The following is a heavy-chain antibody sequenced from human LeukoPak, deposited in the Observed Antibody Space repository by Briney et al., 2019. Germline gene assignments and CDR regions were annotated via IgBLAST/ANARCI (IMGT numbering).Heavy chain of an antibody. J-gene: IGHJ5*02. CDR1: GGTFSSYA. CDR2: IIPIFGTS. V-gene: IGHV1-69*06. Sequence: GASVNVSCKASGGTFSSYAIIWVRQAPGQGLEWMGGIIPIFGTSNYAQKFQGRVTITADKSTSTAYMDLSSLRSEDTAIYYCARTYCGGDCYSSRGWFDLWGQGTLVTVSS. CDR3: ARTYCGGDCYSSRGWFDL. D-gene: IGHD2-21*02.